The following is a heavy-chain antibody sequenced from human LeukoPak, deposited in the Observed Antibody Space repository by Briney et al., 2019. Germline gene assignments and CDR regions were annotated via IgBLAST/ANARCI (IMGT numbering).Heavy chain of an antibody. J-gene: IGHJ6*03. CDR2: IYTSGST. D-gene: IGHD2-15*01. Sequence: SETLSLTCTVSGGSISSYYWSWLRQPAEKGLEWIGRIYTSGSTNYNPSLKSRVTISVDTSKNQFSLKLSSVTAADTAVYYCARDQCSGGSCYSYYYYMDVWGKGTTVTVSS. CDR1: GGSISSYY. CDR3: ARDQCSGGSCYSYYYYMDV. V-gene: IGHV4-4*07.